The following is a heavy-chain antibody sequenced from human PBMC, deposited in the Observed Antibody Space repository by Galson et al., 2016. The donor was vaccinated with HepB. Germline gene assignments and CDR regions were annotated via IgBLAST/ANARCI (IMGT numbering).Heavy chain of an antibody. V-gene: IGHV3-23*01. CDR1: GFPFSNYA. Sequence: SLRLSCAASGFPFSNYAMSWVRQAPGKGLEWVSGISGTGGTTYYADSVKGRFTISRDNSKNTLYLRMNSPRAEDTAVYYCARDDFWTGPPSASFSFDYWGQGTLVTVSS. D-gene: IGHD3/OR15-3a*01. J-gene: IGHJ4*02. CDR2: ISGTGGTT. CDR3: ARDDFWTGPPSASFSFDY.